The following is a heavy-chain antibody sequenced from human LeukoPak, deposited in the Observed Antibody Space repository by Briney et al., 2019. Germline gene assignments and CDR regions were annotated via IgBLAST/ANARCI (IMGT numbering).Heavy chain of an antibody. Sequence: GGSLRLSCAASGFTFSSYAMSWVRQAPGKGLVWVSRINSDGSSTSYADSVKGRFTISRDNAKNTLYLQMNSLRAEDTAVYYCARGTVYYYYGMDVWGQGTTVTVSS. CDR2: INSDGSST. V-gene: IGHV3-74*01. D-gene: IGHD4-17*01. CDR3: ARGTVYYYYGMDV. CDR1: GFTFSSYA. J-gene: IGHJ6*02.